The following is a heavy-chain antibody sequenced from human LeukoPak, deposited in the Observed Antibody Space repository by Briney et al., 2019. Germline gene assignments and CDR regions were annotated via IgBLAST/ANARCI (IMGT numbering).Heavy chain of an antibody. CDR3: ARDQEGFDY. CDR2: IYPRDGST. Sequence: ASVKVSCKASGYTFTGNYIHWVRQAPGQGLEWMGMIYPRDGSTSYAQKFQGRVTVTRDTSTSTVHMELSGLRSEDTAVYYCARDQEGFDYWGQGTLVTVSS. V-gene: IGHV1-46*01. J-gene: IGHJ4*02. CDR1: GYTFTGNY.